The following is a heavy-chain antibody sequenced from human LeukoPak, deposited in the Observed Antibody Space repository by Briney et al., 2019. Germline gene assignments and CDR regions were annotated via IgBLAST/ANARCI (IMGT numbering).Heavy chain of an antibody. J-gene: IGHJ6*03. CDR3: ASSMRGSYAEYYYYYMDV. CDR2: IFSGDSDT. Sequence: GESLKISCKGSGYIFTSYWIGWVRQMPGKGLEWVGIIFSGDSDTRYSPSFQGQVTISADKSISAAYLQWSSLKASDTAMYYCASSMRGSYAEYYYYYMDVWGKGTTVTVSS. D-gene: IGHD3-16*01. CDR1: GYIFTSYW. V-gene: IGHV5-51*01.